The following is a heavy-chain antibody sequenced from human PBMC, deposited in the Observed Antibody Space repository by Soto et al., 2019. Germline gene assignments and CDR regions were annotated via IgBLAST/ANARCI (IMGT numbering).Heavy chain of an antibody. CDR1: GFTFSNAW. CDR2: IKSKTDGGTT. Sequence: EVQLVESGGGLVKPGGSLRLSCAASGFTFSNAWMSWVRQAPGKGLEWVGRIKSKTDGGTTDYAAPVKGRFTISRDDSSNTLYLQMNSLTTEDTAVYYCPTDYGFYFDYWGQGTLVTVSS. J-gene: IGHJ4*02. CDR3: PTDYGFYFDY. V-gene: IGHV3-15*01. D-gene: IGHD3-10*01.